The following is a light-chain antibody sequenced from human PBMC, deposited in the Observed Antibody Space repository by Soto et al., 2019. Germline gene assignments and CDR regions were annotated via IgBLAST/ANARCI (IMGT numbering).Light chain of an antibody. CDR3: CSYAGSYTYV. CDR1: SSDVGGYNY. V-gene: IGLV2-11*01. CDR2: DVS. Sequence: QSALTQPRSVSGSPGQSVTISCTGTSSDVGGYNYVSWYQQHPGKAPKLMIYDVSKRPSGVPDRFSGSKSGNTASLTISGLQAEDEDDYYCCSYAGSYTYVFGTGTQLTVL. J-gene: IGLJ1*01.